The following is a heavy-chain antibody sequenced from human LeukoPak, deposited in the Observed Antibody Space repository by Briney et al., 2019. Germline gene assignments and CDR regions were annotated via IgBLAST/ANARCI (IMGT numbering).Heavy chain of an antibody. CDR1: GFTFDDYA. CDR2: ISWNSGSI. J-gene: IGHJ4*02. CDR3: AKDVNGLRSFDY. V-gene: IGHV3-9*01. D-gene: IGHD4-17*01. Sequence: GRSLRLYCAASGFTFDDYAMHWVRQAPGKGLEWVSGISWNSGSIGYADSVKGRFTISRDNAKNSLYLQMNSLRAEDTALYYCAKDVNGLRSFDYWGQGTLVTVSS.